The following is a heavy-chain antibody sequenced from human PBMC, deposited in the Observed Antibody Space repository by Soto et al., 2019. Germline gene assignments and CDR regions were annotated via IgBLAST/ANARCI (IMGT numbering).Heavy chain of an antibody. D-gene: IGHD3-10*01. CDR1: GFTFPNFA. CDR2: ISSDGNRR. V-gene: IGHV3-30*18. J-gene: IGHJ4*02. CDR3: AKDHYVSRSGSVSPYCFDY. Sequence: QVYLVESGGGVVQPGRSLRLSCAVSGFTFPNFAMHWVRQAPGKGLEWVALISSDGNRRYYADSVKGRFTISRDNSKNTLYLQMYGLTTEDTAVFYCAKDHYVSRSGSVSPYCFDYWGQGTLVTVSS.